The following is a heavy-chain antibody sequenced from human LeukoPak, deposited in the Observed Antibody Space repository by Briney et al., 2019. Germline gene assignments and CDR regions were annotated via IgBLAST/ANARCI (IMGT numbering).Heavy chain of an antibody. CDR2: IYHSGST. CDR3: ARHRLESSPLFFDY. CDR1: GGSISSGGYY. Sequence: SQTLSLTSTVSGGSISSGGYYWSWIRQPPGKGLEWIGYIYHSGSTYYNPSLKSRVTISVDRSKNQFSLKLSSVTAADTAVYYCARHRLESSPLFFDYWGQGTLVTVSS. D-gene: IGHD1-1*01. V-gene: IGHV4-30-2*01. J-gene: IGHJ4*02.